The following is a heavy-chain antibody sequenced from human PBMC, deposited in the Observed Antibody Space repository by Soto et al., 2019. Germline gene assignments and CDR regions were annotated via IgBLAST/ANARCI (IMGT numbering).Heavy chain of an antibody. D-gene: IGHD4-17*01. Sequence: EVQLLESGGGLVQPGGSLRLSCAASGFTFSSYAMSWVRQAPGKGLEWVSAISGSGGSTYYAGSVKGRFTISRDNSKNTLYLQMNSLRAEDTAVYYCAKMYGDSSRTAYFDYWGQGTLVTVSS. CDR1: GFTFSSYA. V-gene: IGHV3-23*01. CDR3: AKMYGDSSRTAYFDY. CDR2: ISGSGGST. J-gene: IGHJ4*02.